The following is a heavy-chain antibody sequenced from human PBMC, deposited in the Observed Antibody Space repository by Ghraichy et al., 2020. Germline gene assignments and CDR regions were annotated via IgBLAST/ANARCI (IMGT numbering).Heavy chain of an antibody. CDR1: GGSISSYY. J-gene: IGHJ4*02. V-gene: IGHV4-59*08. D-gene: IGHD1-20*01. CDR2: IYYSGST. Sequence: SETLSLTCTVSGGSISSYYWSWIRQPPGKGLEWIGYIYYSGSTNYNPSLKSRVTISVDTAKNQFSLKLSSVTAADTAVYYCATLTGTTVGYFDYWGQAPLVAVSS. CDR3: ATLTGTTVGYFDY.